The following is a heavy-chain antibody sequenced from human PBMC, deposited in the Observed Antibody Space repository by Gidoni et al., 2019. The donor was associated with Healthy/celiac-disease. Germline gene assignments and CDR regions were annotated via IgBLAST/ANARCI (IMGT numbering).Heavy chain of an antibody. CDR3: AQGGAPLSAFDI. CDR1: GFTFSSYA. V-gene: IGHV3-23*01. J-gene: IGHJ3*02. CDR2: ISGSGGST. Sequence: EVQLLESGGGLVQPGGSLRLSCAASGFTFSSYAMSWVRQAPGKGLEWVSAISGSGGSTYYADSVKGRFTISRDNSKNTLYLQMNSLRAEDTAVYYCAQGGAPLSAFDIWGQGTMVTVSS.